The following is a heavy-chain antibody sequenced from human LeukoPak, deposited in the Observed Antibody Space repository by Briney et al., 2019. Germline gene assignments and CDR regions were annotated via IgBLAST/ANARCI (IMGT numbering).Heavy chain of an antibody. V-gene: IGHV4-34*01. J-gene: IGHJ6*03. CDR2: INHSGST. CDR1: GGSFSGYY. D-gene: IGHD3-22*01. Sequence: PSETLSLTCAVYGGSFSGYYWSWIRQPPGKGLEWIGEINHSGSTNYNPSLKSRVTISVDTSKNQFSLKLSSVTAADTAVYYCARGYYYDSSGSINYYMDVWGKGTTVTVSS. CDR3: ARGYYYDSSGSINYYMDV.